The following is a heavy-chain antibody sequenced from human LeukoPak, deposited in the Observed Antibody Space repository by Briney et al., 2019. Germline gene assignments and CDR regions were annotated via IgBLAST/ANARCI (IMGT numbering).Heavy chain of an antibody. CDR2: ISSSSSYI. V-gene: IGHV3-21*01. CDR3: ARGFFDYAWGSYRSISFDY. CDR1: GFTFSSYS. Sequence: KTGGSLRLSCAASGFTFSSYSVNWVRQAPGKGLEWVSSISSSSSYIYYADSVKGRFTISRDNAKNSLYLQMNSLRAEGTAVYYCARGFFDYAWGSYRSISFDYWGQGTLVTVSS. J-gene: IGHJ4*02. D-gene: IGHD3-16*02.